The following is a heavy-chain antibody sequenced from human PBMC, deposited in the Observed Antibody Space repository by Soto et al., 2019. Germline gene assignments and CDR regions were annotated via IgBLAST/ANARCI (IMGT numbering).Heavy chain of an antibody. CDR2: IYYSGST. CDR1: GGSVSSGSYY. Sequence: QVQLQESGPGLVKPSETLSLTCTVSGGSVSSGSYYWSWIRQPPGKGLEWIGYIYYSGSTNYNPSHKSRVTISVDTSKNQFSLKLSSVTAADTAVYYCARDSGRKPLYYYGMDVWGQGTTVTVSS. CDR3: ARDSGRKPLYYYGMDV. V-gene: IGHV4-61*01. J-gene: IGHJ6*02.